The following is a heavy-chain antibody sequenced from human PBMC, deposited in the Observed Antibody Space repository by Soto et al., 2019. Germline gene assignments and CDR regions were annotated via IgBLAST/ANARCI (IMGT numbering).Heavy chain of an antibody. CDR2: ISSGGGRT. CDR3: AKLMGFSSSAGDY. Sequence: EVQLLESGGGLVQPGGSLRLSCAASGFTFTSYAMSWVRQAPGKGLEWVSSISSGGGRTYHADSVKGRFTISRDNSKNTLYLQMNSLRVEDTAVYYCAKLMGFSSSAGDYWGQGTVDTVSS. D-gene: IGHD2-2*01. J-gene: IGHJ4*02. CDR1: GFTFTSYA. V-gene: IGHV3-23*01.